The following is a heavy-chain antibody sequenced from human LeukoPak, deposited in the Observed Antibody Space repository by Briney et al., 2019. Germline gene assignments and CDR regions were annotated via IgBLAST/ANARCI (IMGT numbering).Heavy chain of an antibody. D-gene: IGHD6-6*01. Sequence: GESLKISCKGSGYSFTTYWIGWVRQMPEKGLEWMGSIYPGDSDSRYSTSFQGQVTISADKSISTAYLQWNSLKASDSAMYYCARHPRFSSSSSWYDPWGQGTLVTVSS. CDR1: GYSFTTYW. CDR3: ARHPRFSSSSSWYDP. J-gene: IGHJ5*02. V-gene: IGHV5-51*01. CDR2: IYPGDSDS.